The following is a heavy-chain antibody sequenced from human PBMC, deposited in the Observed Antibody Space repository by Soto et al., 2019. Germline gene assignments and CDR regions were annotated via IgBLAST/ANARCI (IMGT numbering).Heavy chain of an antibody. CDR1: GGTFSSYA. Sequence: ASVKVSCKASGGTFSSYAISWVRQAPGQGLEWMGGIIPIFGTANYAQKFQGRVTITADESTSTAYMELSSLRSEDTAVYYCARVFPYLVDGLADGTFDIWGQGTMVTVS. D-gene: IGHD1-26*01. V-gene: IGHV1-69*13. CDR3: ARVFPYLVDGLADGTFDI. J-gene: IGHJ3*02. CDR2: IIPIFGTA.